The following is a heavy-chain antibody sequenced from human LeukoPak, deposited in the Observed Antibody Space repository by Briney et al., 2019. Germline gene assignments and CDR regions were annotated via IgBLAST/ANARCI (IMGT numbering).Heavy chain of an antibody. CDR1: GGTFSSYA. V-gene: IGHV1-69*13. D-gene: IGHD3-10*01. CDR2: IIPIFGTA. CDR3: ARDRRDYYGSGSYHWFDP. Sequence: SVKVSCKASGGTFSSYAISWVRQAPGQGLEWMGGIIPIFGTANYAQKFQGRVTITADESTSTAYMELSSLRSEDTAVYYCARDRRDYYGSGSYHWFDPWGQGTLVTVSS. J-gene: IGHJ5*02.